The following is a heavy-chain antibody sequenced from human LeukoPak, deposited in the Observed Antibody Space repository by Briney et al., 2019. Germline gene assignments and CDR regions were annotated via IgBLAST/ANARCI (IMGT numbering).Heavy chain of an antibody. Sequence: SETLSLTCAVYGGSFSGYYWSWIRQPPGKGLEWIGEINHSGSTNYNPSLKSRVTISVDTSKNQFSLKLSSVTAADTAVYYCARGLVVPAARSYYYYYYMDVWGQGTLVTVSS. V-gene: IGHV4-34*01. D-gene: IGHD2-2*01. CDR3: ARGLVVPAARSYYYYYYMDV. CDR1: GGSFSGYY. CDR2: INHSGST. J-gene: IGHJ6*02.